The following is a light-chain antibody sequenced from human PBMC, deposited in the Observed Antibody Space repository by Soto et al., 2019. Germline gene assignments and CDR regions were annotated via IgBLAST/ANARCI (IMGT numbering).Light chain of an antibody. J-gene: IGKJ4*01. V-gene: IGKV4-1*01. CDR1: QSVLYSVDNKNY. CDR3: QQYYSSPLT. CDR2: WAS. Sequence: DIVMTQSPDSLAVSLGETATINCKSSQSVLYSVDNKNYFGWYQQKPGQPPKLLILWASTRESGVPDRFSGSGSGTDFTLTITSLQAEDVAVYYCQQYYSSPLTFGGGTKVEIK.